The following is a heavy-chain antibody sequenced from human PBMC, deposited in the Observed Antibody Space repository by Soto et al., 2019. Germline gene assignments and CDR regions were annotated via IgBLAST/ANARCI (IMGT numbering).Heavy chain of an antibody. CDR3: ARLEGLATISYYFDF. J-gene: IGHJ4*02. CDR2: IYYRGNA. Sequence: QLQLQESGPGLVKPSETLSLTCSVSDDSINSDKYYWGWIRQTPGKGLEWIGSIYYRGNADYNPDLQTRVTISLDKSRSQFSLKLNSVTAADSAVYFCARLEGLATISYYFDFWGPGALVTVSS. CDR1: DDSINSDKYY. D-gene: IGHD3-9*01. V-gene: IGHV4-39*01.